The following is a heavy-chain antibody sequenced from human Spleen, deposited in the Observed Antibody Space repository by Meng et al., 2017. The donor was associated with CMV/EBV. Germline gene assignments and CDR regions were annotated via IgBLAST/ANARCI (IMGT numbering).Heavy chain of an antibody. CDR1: GLTFDSYS. V-gene: IGHV3-30*04. J-gene: IGHJ6*02. D-gene: IGHD3/OR15-3a*01. CDR3: AKDLFVGTGWGYYYAMDV. Sequence: GGSLRLSCAASGLTFDSYSMHWVRQAPGKGLEWVAGISYDGSHKYYPDSVKGRFTISRDNSKNTLCLQMNSLRAEDTAVYSCAKDLFVGTGWGYYYAMDVWGQGTTVTVSS. CDR2: ISYDGSHK.